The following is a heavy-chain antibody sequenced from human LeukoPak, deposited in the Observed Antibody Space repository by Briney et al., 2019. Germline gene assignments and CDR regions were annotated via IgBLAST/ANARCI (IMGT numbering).Heavy chain of an antibody. CDR3: ARGNYYDSSGYFPFNY. Sequence: GGSLRLSCAASGFTFSSYSMNWVRQAPGKGLEWVSSISSSSSYIYYADSVKGRFTTSRDNAKNSLYLQMNSLRAEDTAVYYCARGNYYDSSGYFPFNYWGKGTLVTVSS. CDR2: ISSSSSYI. V-gene: IGHV3-21*01. J-gene: IGHJ4*02. D-gene: IGHD3-22*01. CDR1: GFTFSSYS.